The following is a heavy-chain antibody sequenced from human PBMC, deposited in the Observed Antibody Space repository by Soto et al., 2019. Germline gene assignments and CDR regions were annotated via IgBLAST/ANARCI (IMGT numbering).Heavy chain of an antibody. J-gene: IGHJ5*02. V-gene: IGHV3-30*14. CDR2: ISYDGTTK. CDR3: ARDWRTAGTTGWFDP. CDR1: GFTFSTHA. Sequence: QEQVVESGGGVVQPGRSLRLSCAASGFTFSTHAMHWVRQAPGRGLEWVAIISYDGTTKDYADSVKGRFTISRDNSKNAVYFKMNSMRSEDTALYYCARDWRTAGTTGWFDPWGQGTLVTVSS. D-gene: IGHD2-21*02.